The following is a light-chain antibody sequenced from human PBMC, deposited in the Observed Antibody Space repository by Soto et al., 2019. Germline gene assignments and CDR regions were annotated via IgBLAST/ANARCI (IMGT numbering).Light chain of an antibody. CDR1: QSVLYSSNNKNY. V-gene: IGKV4-1*01. CDR3: QQYYSSIRT. J-gene: IGKJ1*01. Sequence: DIVMTQSPDSLAVSLGERATINCKSSQSVLYSSNNKNYLAWYQQKPGQPPKLLIYWASTRESGVPDRVSGSGSGTDFTLTISSLQAEDVAAYYCQQYYSSIRTFSQGTKVEIK. CDR2: WAS.